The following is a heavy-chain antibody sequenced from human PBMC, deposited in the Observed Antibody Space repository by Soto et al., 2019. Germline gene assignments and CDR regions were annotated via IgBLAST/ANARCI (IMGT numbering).Heavy chain of an antibody. CDR3: ARRKYLDY. CDR2: IRSNTYGGTT. V-gene: IGHV3-49*03. CDR1: GFTFGDYA. Sequence: PGGSLRLSCTTSGFTFGDYAMSWFRQAPGKGLEWIGYIRSNTYGGTTEYAASVKGRFTISRDDSERVAHLQMNSLETEDTAVYFCARRKYLDYWGQGTLVTVSS. J-gene: IGHJ4*02. D-gene: IGHD6-6*01.